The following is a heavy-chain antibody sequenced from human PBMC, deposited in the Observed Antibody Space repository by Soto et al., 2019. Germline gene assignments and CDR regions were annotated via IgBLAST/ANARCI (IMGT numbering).Heavy chain of an antibody. V-gene: IGHV4-59*01. J-gene: IGHJ6*03. D-gene: IGHD3-3*01. CDR3: ARVDWSGSYFAPPMPKYYYYYMDV. CDR1: GGSISRYY. CDR2: ISSSGNT. Sequence: SETLSLTCTVSGGSISRYYWTWIRQPPGKGLEWIGYISSSGNTYYNPSLESRVTISVDKSTNQFSLSLRSVTAADTAVFYCARVDWSGSYFAPPMPKYYYYYMDVWGKGTTVTVSS.